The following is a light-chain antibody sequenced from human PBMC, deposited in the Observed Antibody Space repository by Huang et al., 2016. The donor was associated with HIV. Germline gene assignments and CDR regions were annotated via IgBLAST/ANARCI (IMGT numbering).Light chain of an antibody. J-gene: IGKJ1*01. CDR2: LGS. CDR1: QSLLHSNGYYY. V-gene: IGKV2-28*01. Sequence: VMTQSPLSLSVTPGEPASISCRSSQSLLHSNGYYYLDWYVQKPGQSPQLLIYLGSYRASGVPDRFSGGGSGTDFTLKISRGEADDVGIYYCMQALQTPWTFGQGTKVAIK. CDR3: MQALQTPWT.